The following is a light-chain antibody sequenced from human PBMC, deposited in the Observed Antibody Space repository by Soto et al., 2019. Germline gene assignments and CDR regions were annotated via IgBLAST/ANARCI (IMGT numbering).Light chain of an antibody. J-gene: IGLJ2*01. CDR3: AAWDNNLGGPA. CDR1: NSNIGSKY. Sequence: QPVLTQPPSASGTPGQRVSISCSGSNSNIGSKYVYWYQQLPGTAPKLLMYRNNQRHSGVPDRFSGSKSGTSASLAISGLRSEDEADYYCAAWDNNLGGPAFGGGTKVTVL. CDR2: RNN. V-gene: IGLV1-47*01.